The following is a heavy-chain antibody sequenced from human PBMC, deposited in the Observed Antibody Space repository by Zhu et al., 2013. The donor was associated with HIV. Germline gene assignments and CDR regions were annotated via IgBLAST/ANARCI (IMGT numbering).Heavy chain of an antibody. CDR3: TRAHNVPLRDRAMGY. CDR1: GYTFTSND. V-gene: IGHV1-8*01. CDR2: MNPNSGNT. J-gene: IGHJ4*02. D-gene: IGHD3-3*01. Sequence: QVQLVQSGAEVTKPGASVKVSCKASGYTFTSNDINWVRQATGQGLEWMGWMNPNSGNTGYAQKFQGRVTMTSNTSISTAYMELRSLTSEDTAVYYCTRAHNVPLRDRAMGYWGQGTLVTVSS.